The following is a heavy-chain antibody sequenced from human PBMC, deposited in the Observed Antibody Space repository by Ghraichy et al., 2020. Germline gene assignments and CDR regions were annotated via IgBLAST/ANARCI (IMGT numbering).Heavy chain of an antibody. J-gene: IGHJ4*02. CDR3: AKDPEAGSTWNVEFFFDN. CDR1: GFTFSRYA. CDR2: ITGAGGRN. D-gene: IGHD1-1*01. Sequence: GGSLRLSCAASGFTFSRYAMSWVRQAPGKGLEWVSTITGAGGRNYYADSVKGRFTISRDNSRDTLYLQMSSLRVDDTAVYFCAKDPEAGSTWNVEFFFDNWGQGTLVTVPS. V-gene: IGHV3-23*01.